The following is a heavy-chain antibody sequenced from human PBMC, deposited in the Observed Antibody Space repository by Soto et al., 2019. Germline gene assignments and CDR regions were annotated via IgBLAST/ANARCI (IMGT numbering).Heavy chain of an antibody. V-gene: IGHV3-30*04. Sequence: GGSLRLSCAASGFTFSSYAMHWVRQAPGKGLEWVAVISYDGSNKYYADSVKGRFTISRDNSKNTLYLQMNSLRAEDTAVYYCARDRVTAIQSLYFDYWGQGTLVTVSS. J-gene: IGHJ4*02. CDR1: GFTFSSYA. D-gene: IGHD2-21*02. CDR3: ARDRVTAIQSLYFDY. CDR2: ISYDGSNK.